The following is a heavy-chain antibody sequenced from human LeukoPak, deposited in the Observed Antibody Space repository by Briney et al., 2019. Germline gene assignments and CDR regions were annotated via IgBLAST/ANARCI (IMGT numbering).Heavy chain of an antibody. CDR1: GFSFSSYS. Sequence: GGSLRLSCASSGFSFSSYSLTWVRQAPGKGLEWVSTIYDGGSNTKYADSVKGRFTVFRDNSKNTLYLQMNSLRGEDTAVYYCAGHGSSSAWGQGTLVTVSS. CDR3: AGHGSSSA. D-gene: IGHD6-6*01. J-gene: IGHJ4*02. CDR2: IYDGGSNT. V-gene: IGHV3-23*01.